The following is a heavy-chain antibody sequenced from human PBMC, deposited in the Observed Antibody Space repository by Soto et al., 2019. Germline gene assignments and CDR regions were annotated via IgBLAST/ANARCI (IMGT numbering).Heavy chain of an antibody. J-gene: IGHJ4*02. CDR1: GFTVSSNY. CDR2: IYSGGST. Sequence: PGGSLRLSCAASGFTVSSNYMSWVRQAPGKGLEWVSVIYSGGSTYYADSLKGRFTISRDNSKNTLYLQMNSLRAEDTAVYYCAKDRIAAAPTLDDYWGQGTLVTVSS. CDR3: AKDRIAAAPTLDDY. V-gene: IGHV3-53*01. D-gene: IGHD6-13*01.